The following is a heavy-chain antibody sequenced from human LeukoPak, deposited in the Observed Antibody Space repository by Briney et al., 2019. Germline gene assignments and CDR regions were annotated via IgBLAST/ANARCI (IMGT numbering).Heavy chain of an antibody. CDR1: GYTSTGPN. CDR3: ARSYRYDSSGYFGAT. J-gene: IGHJ4*02. CDR2: INPNSGGT. Sequence: ASVRVSPNASGYTSTGPNTHWVRQAPGQGPEWMGWINPNSGGTNYAQKLQGRVTMTRDTSISTAYMEVSSLRSEDTAVYYCARSYRYDSSGYFGATWGQGTLVTVSS. D-gene: IGHD3-22*01. V-gene: IGHV1-2*02.